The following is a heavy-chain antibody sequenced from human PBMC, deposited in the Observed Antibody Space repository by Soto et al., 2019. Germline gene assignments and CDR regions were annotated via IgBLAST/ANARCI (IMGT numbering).Heavy chain of an antibody. J-gene: IGHJ4*02. D-gene: IGHD6-13*01. CDR2: ISAYNGKT. Sequence: QVQLVQSGAEVKKTGASVEVSCKASGYTFISYGISWVRQAPGQGLEWLGWISAYNGKTNYAQKFQGRVTMTTDTSTSTAYMELRSLRSEDTAVYYCARAGFSTRWLGILATGVHGVESDYWGQGTLVTVSS. V-gene: IGHV1-18*01. CDR3: ARAGFSTRWLGILATGVHGVESDY. CDR1: GYTFISYG.